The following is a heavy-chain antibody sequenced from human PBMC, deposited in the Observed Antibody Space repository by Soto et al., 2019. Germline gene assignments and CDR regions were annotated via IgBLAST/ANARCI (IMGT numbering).Heavy chain of an antibody. CDR2: IYHSGAT. V-gene: IGHV4-4*02. J-gene: IGHJ4*02. D-gene: IGHD3-3*01. CDR3: AKRSLRRLRLLETH. CDR1: GDSFTNTNW. Sequence: QVQLQESGPGLLTPSETLSLTCTVSGDSFTNTNWWSWVRQSPGQGLEWIGEIYHSGATNYKPSLKSRLTMSIDKPKTEFSLKLNSVTAAETAVYYCAKRSLRRLRLLETHWGKGTLVTVSS.